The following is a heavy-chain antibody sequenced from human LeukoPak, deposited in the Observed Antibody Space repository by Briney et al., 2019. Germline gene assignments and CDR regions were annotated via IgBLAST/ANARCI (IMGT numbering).Heavy chain of an antibody. CDR2: ISGSGGST. D-gene: IGHD2-21*02. J-gene: IGHJ4*02. Sequence: GGSLRLSCAASGLTFSSYAMSWVRQAPGKGLEWVSAISGSGGSTYYADSVKGRFTISRDNSKNTLYLQMNSLRAEDTAVYYCAKDRHIVVVTALDYWGQGTLVTVSS. CDR3: AKDRHIVVVTALDY. V-gene: IGHV3-23*01. CDR1: GLTFSSYA.